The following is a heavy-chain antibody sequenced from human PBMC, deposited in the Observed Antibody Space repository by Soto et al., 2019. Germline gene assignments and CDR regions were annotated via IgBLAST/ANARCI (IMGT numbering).Heavy chain of an antibody. CDR1: GASIKHYY. J-gene: IGHJ4*02. CDR2: IYYSGAT. V-gene: IGHV4-59*01. CDR3: VRGETKAHLDS. Sequence: PSETLSLTSTVSGASIKHYYWNWIRQPPGKGLEWSGYIYYSGATNYNPSLKSRVNISKRQFSLKLTPVTAADTAVYYCVRGETKAHLDSWGQGILVTVSS. D-gene: IGHD3-16*01.